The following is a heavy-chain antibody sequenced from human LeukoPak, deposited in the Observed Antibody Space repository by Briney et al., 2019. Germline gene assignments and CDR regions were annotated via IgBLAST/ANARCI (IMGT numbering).Heavy chain of an antibody. V-gene: IGHV3-9*01. CDR2: ISWNSGSI. CDR1: GFTFDDYA. CDR3: ARAGTDGDY. D-gene: IGHD1-1*01. J-gene: IGHJ4*02. Sequence: GGSLRLSCAASGFTFDDYAMHWVRQAPGKGLEWVSGISWNSGSIGYADSVKGRFTISRDNAKNSLYLQMNCLRAEDTAVYYCARAGTDGDYWGQGTLVTVSS.